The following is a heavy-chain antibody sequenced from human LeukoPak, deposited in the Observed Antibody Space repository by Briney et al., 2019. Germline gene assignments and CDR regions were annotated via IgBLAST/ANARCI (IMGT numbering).Heavy chain of an antibody. V-gene: IGHV4-59*08. CDR2: ISYSGST. CDR1: AGSISNYY. J-gene: IGHJ4*02. CDR3: ARLGPAAGISFDY. Sequence: PSETLSLTCTVSAGSISNYYWSWIRQPPGKGLEWIGYISYSGSTNYNPSLKSRVTISVDTSKNQFSLKLSSVTAADTAVYYCARLGPAAGISFDYWGQGTLVTVSS. D-gene: IGHD6-13*01.